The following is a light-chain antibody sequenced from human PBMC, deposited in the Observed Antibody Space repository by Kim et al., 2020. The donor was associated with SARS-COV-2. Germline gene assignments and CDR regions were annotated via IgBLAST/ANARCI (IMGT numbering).Light chain of an antibody. J-gene: IGLJ1*01. Sequence: GQEVHIHLSGKNPNIGINVVNWYQQLPGTAPKLLIYDSNQRPSGVPDRFSGSKSGTSASLAISGLQSEDEADYFCATWDDSLTGFVLGTGTKVTVL. CDR1: NPNIGINV. CDR3: ATWDDSLTGFV. V-gene: IGLV1-44*01. CDR2: DSN.